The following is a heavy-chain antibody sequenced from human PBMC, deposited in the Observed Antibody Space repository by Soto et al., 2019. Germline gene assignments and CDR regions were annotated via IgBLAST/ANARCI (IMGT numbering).Heavy chain of an antibody. Sequence: ASVKVSCKASGGTFSSYAISWVRQAPGQRLEWMGGIIPIFGTANYAQKFQGRVTITADESTSTAYMELSSLRSEDTAVYYCAREGYDFWSGYTAGPRNSYAFDIWGQGTMVTVSS. J-gene: IGHJ3*02. CDR1: GGTFSSYA. CDR2: IIPIFGTA. CDR3: AREGYDFWSGYTAGPRNSYAFDI. V-gene: IGHV1-69*13. D-gene: IGHD3-3*01.